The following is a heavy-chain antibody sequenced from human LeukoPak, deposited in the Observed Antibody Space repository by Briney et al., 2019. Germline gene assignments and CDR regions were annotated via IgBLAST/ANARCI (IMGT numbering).Heavy chain of an antibody. Sequence: GGSLRLSCAASGFTFSSYAMSWVRQAPGKGLEWVSAISGSGGSTYYADSVKGRFTISRDNSKNTLYLQMNSLRAEDTAVYYCAKGRPCSSTSCYGSYFDYWGQGTLVTVSS. D-gene: IGHD2-2*01. J-gene: IGHJ4*02. V-gene: IGHV3-23*01. CDR2: ISGSGGST. CDR3: AKGRPCSSTSCYGSYFDY. CDR1: GFTFSSYA.